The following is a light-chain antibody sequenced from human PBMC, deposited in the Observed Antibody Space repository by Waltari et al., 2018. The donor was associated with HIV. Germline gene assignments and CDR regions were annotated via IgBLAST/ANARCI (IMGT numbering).Light chain of an antibody. CDR3: QKYSNAPFS. J-gene: IGKJ3*01. CDR1: QGISNY. Sequence: DIQMTQSPSSLSGSVGDRVTISCRASQGISNYLAWYQQKPGKPPKLLIYAASTLQLGVASRFNGSGTGTDFTLTISSMRPEDFATYYCQKYSNAPFSFGPGTTVDIK. V-gene: IGKV1-27*01. CDR2: AAS.